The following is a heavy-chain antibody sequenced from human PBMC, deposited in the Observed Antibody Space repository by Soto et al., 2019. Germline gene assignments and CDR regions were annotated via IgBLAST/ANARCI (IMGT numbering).Heavy chain of an antibody. D-gene: IGHD3-22*01. CDR3: ARSSGYYDSSGYSHDAFAI. Sequence: ASVKVSCKASGYTFTGYYMHWVRQAPGQGLEWMGWINPNSGGTNYAQKFQGRVTMTRDTSISTAYMELSRLRSDDTAVYYCARSSGYYDSSGYSHDAFAIWGQRTMVTGSS. CDR1: GYTFTGYY. V-gene: IGHV1-2*02. J-gene: IGHJ3*02. CDR2: INPNSGGT.